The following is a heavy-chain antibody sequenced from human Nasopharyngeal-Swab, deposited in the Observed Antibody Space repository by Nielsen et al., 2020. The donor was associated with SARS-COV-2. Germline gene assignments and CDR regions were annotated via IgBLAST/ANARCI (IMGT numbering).Heavy chain of an antibody. CDR2: IIPILGIA. D-gene: IGHD3-22*01. CDR3: ASGAEDYDSSGYYPYFYY. Sequence: VRQMPGKGLEWMGGIIPILGIANYAQKFQGRVTITADKSTSTAYMELSSLRSEDTAVYYCASGAEDYDSSGYYPYFYYWGQGTLVTVFS. V-gene: IGHV1-69*10. J-gene: IGHJ4*02.